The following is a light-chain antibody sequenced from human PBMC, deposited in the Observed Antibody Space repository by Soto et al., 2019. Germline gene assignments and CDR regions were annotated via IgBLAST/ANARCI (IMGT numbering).Light chain of an antibody. J-gene: IGLJ1*01. Sequence: QSVLTQPASVSGSPGQSITISCTGTSSDVGGYNYVSWYQQHPGKAPKLMIYEVSNRPSGVSNRFSGSKSGNTASLTISGLQAEDEADYYCSSYRSSSTVSGNGTKVTV. V-gene: IGLV2-14*01. CDR2: EVS. CDR1: SSDVGGYNY. CDR3: SSYRSSSTV.